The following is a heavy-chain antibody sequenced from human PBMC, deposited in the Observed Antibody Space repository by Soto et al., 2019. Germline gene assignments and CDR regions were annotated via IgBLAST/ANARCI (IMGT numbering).Heavy chain of an antibody. CDR1: GFTFSSYA. V-gene: IGHV3-30-3*01. CDR2: ISYDGSNK. CDR3: ASGSIVGATPQGY. Sequence: QVQLVESGGGVVQPGRSLRLSCAASGFTFSSYAMHWVRQAPGKGLEWVAVISYDGSNKYYADSVKGRFTISRDNSKNTLYLQMNSLRAEDTAVYYCASGSIVGATPQGYWGQGTLVTVSS. J-gene: IGHJ4*02. D-gene: IGHD1-26*01.